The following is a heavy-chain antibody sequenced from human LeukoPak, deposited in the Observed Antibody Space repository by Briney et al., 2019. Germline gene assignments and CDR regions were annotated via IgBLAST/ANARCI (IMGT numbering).Heavy chain of an antibody. CDR1: GGSISTTNW. CDR3: AREGGPYRPLDY. CDR2: VHLSGRT. V-gene: IGHV4-4*02. J-gene: IGHJ4*02. Sequence: PSETLSLTCGVSGGSISTTNWWTWVRQPPGEGLEWFGVVHLSGRTHYNPSLESRVTMSVDMSENHISLRLTSVTAADTAVYYCAREGGPYRPLDYSGQGTLVTVSS.